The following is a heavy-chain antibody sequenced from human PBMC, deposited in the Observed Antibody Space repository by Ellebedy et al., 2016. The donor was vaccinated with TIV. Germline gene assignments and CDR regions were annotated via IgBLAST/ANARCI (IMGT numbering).Heavy chain of an antibody. CDR2: ISAYNGNT. Sequence: ASVKVSCXASGYTFTSYGISWVRQAPGQGLEWMGWISAYNGNTNYAQKLQGRVTITADESTSTAYMELSSLRSEDTAVYYCARGTMVRGNWFDPWGQGTLVTVSS. CDR3: ARGTMVRGNWFDP. D-gene: IGHD3-10*01. J-gene: IGHJ5*02. V-gene: IGHV1-18*01. CDR1: GYTFTSYG.